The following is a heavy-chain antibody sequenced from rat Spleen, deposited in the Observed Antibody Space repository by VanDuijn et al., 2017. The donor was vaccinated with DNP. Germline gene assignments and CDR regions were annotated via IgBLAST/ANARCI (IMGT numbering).Heavy chain of an antibody. V-gene: IGHV5-27*01. CDR3: TTTHYFDGWFPFDY. Sequence: EVQLVESGGGLVQPGRSLKLSCAASGFTFSNYYMAWVRQAPTKGLELVAYLSTGGGITYYRDSVKGRFTLSGDNAESTLYLQMDSLRSEDTATYYCTTTHYFDGWFPFDYWGQGVMVTVSS. J-gene: IGHJ2*01. CDR2: LSTGGGIT. CDR1: GFTFSNYY. D-gene: IGHD1-12*02.